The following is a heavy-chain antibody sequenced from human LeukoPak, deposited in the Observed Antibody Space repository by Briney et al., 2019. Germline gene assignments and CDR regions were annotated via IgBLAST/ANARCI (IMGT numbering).Heavy chain of an antibody. CDR1: GASISTYY. J-gene: IGHJ5*02. D-gene: IGHD5-18*01. CDR2: IYYRGSA. CDR3: ARVVDTATQYWFDP. V-gene: IGHV4-59*01. Sequence: PSEILSLTCTASGASISTYYWSWIRHPPGKGLEWIGHIYYRGSANYNPSLKSRLTISVDTSKNQLSLKLTSVTAADTAMYYCARVVDTATQYWFDPWGQGTLVTVSS.